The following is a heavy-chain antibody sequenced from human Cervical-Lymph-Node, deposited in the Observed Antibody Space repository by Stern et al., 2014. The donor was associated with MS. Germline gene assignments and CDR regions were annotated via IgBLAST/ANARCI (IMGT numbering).Heavy chain of an antibody. CDR2: INWNGGSP. Sequence: EMQLVESGGGVVRPGRSLRLSCAASGFTFEDYGMSWVRQAPGKGLEWVAGINWNGGSPVYAGSLQGRFTISRDNAKNSLYLQMNSLRAEDTALYHCARAFCTGGVCYSFPFYGMDVWGQGTTVTVSS. D-gene: IGHD2-8*02. CDR3: ARAFCTGGVCYSFPFYGMDV. V-gene: IGHV3-20*01. CDR1: GFTFEDYG. J-gene: IGHJ6*02.